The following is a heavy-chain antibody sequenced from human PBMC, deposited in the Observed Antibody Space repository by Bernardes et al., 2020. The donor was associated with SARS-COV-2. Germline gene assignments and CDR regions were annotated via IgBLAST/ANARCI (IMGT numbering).Heavy chain of an antibody. CDR2: ISSDGTYK. CDR3: AKVEDTTLGLYFYYGIDV. Sequence: GSLRLSCAASGFTFSSYGMHWVRQAPGKGLEWVAVISSDGTYKHYADSVKGRFTISRDNSKNTLYLQVNSLGSDDTAVYYCAKVEDTTLGLYFYYGIDVWGQGTTVTVSS. J-gene: IGHJ6*02. CDR1: GFTFSSYG. V-gene: IGHV3-30*18. D-gene: IGHD5-18*01.